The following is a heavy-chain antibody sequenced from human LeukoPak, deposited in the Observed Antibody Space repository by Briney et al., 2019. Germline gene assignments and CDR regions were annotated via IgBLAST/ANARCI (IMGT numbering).Heavy chain of an antibody. CDR1: GFTFSSYW. CDR2: IKQDGSEK. V-gene: IGHV3-7*01. Sequence: GGSLRLSCAASGFTFSSYWMTWVRQAPGKGLEWVANIKQDGSEKYYVDSVKGRFTISRDNAKNSLYLQMNSLRAEDTAVYYCAEGPDRDVFDIWGQGTMVTVSS. J-gene: IGHJ3*02. CDR3: AEGPDRDVFDI.